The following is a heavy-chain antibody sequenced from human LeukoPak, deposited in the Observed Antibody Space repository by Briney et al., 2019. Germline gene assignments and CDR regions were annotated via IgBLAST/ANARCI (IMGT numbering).Heavy chain of an antibody. V-gene: IGHV1-2*02. D-gene: IGHD7-27*01. J-gene: IGHJ3*02. CDR2: INPNSGGA. Sequence: ASVKVSCKASGYSFIGYYIHWVRQAPGQGLEWMGWINPNSGGANYAQKFQGRVTITRDTSISTVYMELTRLRSDDTAMYYCAKSTNWGSISDGFDIWGQGTMVTVAS. CDR3: AKSTNWGSISDGFDI. CDR1: GYSFIGYY.